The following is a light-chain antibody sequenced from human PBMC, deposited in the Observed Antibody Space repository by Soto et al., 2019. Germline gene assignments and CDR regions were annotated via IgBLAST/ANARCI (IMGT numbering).Light chain of an antibody. V-gene: IGKV3-11*01. Sequence: VLTQSPATLSLSPGERATLSCRASQSIHTSLACYQQKSGKPPRIVIYDSTLMAKGVPDRTGGSRSGTEFTRTINSLEPEDFAVYYCLQRNVSPPISLGQPTRLEIK. CDR3: LQRNVSPPIS. J-gene: IGKJ5*01. CDR2: DST. CDR1: QSIHTS.